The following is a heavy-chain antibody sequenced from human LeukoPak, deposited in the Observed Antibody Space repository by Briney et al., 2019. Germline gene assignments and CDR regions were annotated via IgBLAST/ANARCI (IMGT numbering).Heavy chain of an antibody. V-gene: IGHV3-48*03. J-gene: IGHJ4*02. Sequence: GGSLRLSCAASGFTFRSYEMNWVRQAPGKGLEWVSYIGSSGSTIYYADSVKGRFTISRDNAKNSLYLQMNSLRAEDTAVYYCARRPGGFDYWGQGTLVTVSS. D-gene: IGHD1-26*01. CDR3: ARRPGGFDY. CDR1: GFTFRSYE. CDR2: IGSSGSTI.